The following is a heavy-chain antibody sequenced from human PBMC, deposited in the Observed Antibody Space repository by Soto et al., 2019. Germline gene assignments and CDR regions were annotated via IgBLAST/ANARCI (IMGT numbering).Heavy chain of an antibody. CDR3: ARDRRPSIYSGLAV. Sequence: GGSLRLSCAASGFTFSDYAMSWVRQAPGKGLEWVSAIDGSSATTNYADSVKGRFTISRDNSKNTLFLHMSGLRAEDTAVYYCARDRRPSIYSGLAVWGQGTTVTVSS. J-gene: IGHJ6*02. CDR1: GFTFSDYA. CDR2: IDGSSATT. V-gene: IGHV3-23*01. D-gene: IGHD2-2*01.